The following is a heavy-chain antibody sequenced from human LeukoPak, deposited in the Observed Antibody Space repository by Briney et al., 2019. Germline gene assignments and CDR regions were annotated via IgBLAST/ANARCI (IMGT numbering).Heavy chain of an antibody. CDR1: GGSISSYY. CDR3: ASEKPEKLYFDY. Sequence: SETLSLTCTVSGGSISSYYWSWIRQPAGKGLEWIGRIYTSGSTNYNPSLKSRVTMSVDASKHQFSLKLSSVTAADTAVYYCASEKPEKLYFDYWGQGTLVTVSS. V-gene: IGHV4-4*07. CDR2: IYTSGST. J-gene: IGHJ4*02.